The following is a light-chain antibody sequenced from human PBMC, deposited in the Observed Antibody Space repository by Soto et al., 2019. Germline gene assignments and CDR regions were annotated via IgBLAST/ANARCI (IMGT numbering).Light chain of an antibody. V-gene: IGKV4-1*01. CDR2: WVS. CDR3: QQYYSTPPT. J-gene: IGKJ2*01. CDR1: QRVLYSSNNKNY. Sequence: DIVMTQSPDSLAVSLGERATINCKSSQRVLYSSNNKNYLAWYQQKPGQPPKLLIYWVSTRESGVPDRFSGSGSGTDFTLTISSLQAEDVAVYYCQQYYSTPPTFGQGTKLEIK.